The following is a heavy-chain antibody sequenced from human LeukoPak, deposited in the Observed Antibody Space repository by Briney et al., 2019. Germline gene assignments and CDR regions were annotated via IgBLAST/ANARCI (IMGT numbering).Heavy chain of an antibody. CDR3: ARGITIFGVVDYFDY. J-gene: IGHJ4*02. V-gene: IGHV1-69*05. CDR2: IIPILGTA. CDR1: GGTFSSYA. D-gene: IGHD3-3*01. Sequence: SVKVSCKASGGTFSSYAITWVRQAPGQGLEWIGRIIPILGTANYAQKFQGRVTITTDESTSTAYMELSSLRSEDTAVYYCARGITIFGVVDYFDYWGQGALVTVSS.